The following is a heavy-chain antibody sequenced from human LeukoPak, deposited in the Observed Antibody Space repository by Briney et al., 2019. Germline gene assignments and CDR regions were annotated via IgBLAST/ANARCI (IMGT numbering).Heavy chain of an antibody. CDR2: IYYSGST. D-gene: IGHD1-14*01. CDR3: ARHKFNYGTRYFDY. V-gene: IGHV4-39*01. CDR1: GGSISSSSYY. J-gene: IGHJ4*02. Sequence: SETLSLTCTVSGGSISSSSYYWGWIRQPPGKGLEWIGSIYYSGSTYYNPSLKSRVTISVDTSKNQFSLKLGSVTAADTAVYYCARHKFNYGTRYFDYWGQGTLVTVSS.